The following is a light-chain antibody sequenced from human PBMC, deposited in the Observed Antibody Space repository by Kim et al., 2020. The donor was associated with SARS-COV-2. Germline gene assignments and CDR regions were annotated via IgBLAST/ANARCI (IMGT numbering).Light chain of an antibody. CDR2: DVN. V-gene: IGLV2-14*03. CDR3: SSYTSTNTVL. Sequence: GQSITSSCTGTSRDVGGYKYVSWYQQHPGKAPKLMIYDVNMRPSGVSNRFSGAKSGNTASLTVSGLQAEDEADYYCSSYTSTNTVLFGGGTQLTVL. CDR1: SRDVGGYKY. J-gene: IGLJ3*02.